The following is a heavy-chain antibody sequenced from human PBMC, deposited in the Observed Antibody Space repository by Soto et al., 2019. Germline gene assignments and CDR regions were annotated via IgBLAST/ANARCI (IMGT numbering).Heavy chain of an antibody. CDR2: IYWDDVQ. CDR1: GFSLSTSGVG. D-gene: IGHD2-15*01. CDR3: AHSPCSGGTCYLFDY. J-gene: IGHJ4*02. Sequence: QITLRESGPTLVKPTQTLTLTCTISGFSLSTSGVGVGWIRQPPGKSLEWLALIYWDDVQRYSPSLKTRLTIXXDXSTXQVVLTMTNMDPVDTATYYCAHSPCSGGTCYLFDYWGQGTLVTVSS. V-gene: IGHV2-5*02.